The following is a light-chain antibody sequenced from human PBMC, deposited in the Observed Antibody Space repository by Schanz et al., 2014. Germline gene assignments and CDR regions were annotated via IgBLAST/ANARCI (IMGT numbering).Light chain of an antibody. Sequence: QSALTQPASVSGSPGQSITISCTGTSSDVGGYNYVSWYQQHPDKAPKVVIYEGSERPSGVSNRFSGSLSGNTASLTISGLQADDEADYFCCSYSRGKLYVFGTGTKVTVL. CDR1: SSDVGGYNY. CDR3: CSYSRGKLYV. J-gene: IGLJ1*01. V-gene: IGLV2-23*01. CDR2: EGS.